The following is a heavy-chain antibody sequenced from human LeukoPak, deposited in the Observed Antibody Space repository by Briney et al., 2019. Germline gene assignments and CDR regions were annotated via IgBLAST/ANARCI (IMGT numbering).Heavy chain of an antibody. CDR3: ARHFPSLYYYYGMDV. CDR1: GYSFTSYW. Sequence: GESLQISCKGSGYSFTSYWIGWVRQLPGKGLEWMGIIYPGDSDTIDSPSFQGQVTISADKSISTAYLQWSSLKASDTAMYYCARHFPSLYYYYGMDVWGQGTTVTVSS. CDR2: IYPGDSDT. V-gene: IGHV5-51*01. J-gene: IGHJ6*02.